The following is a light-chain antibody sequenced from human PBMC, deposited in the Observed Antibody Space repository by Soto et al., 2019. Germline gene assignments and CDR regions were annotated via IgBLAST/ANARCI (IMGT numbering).Light chain of an antibody. CDR3: QQYSDNWT. V-gene: IGKV1-5*03. CDR2: KAS. CDR1: QSISSW. Sequence: DIQMTQSPSTLSASVGDRVTITCLASQSISSWLAWYQQKPGTAAKLLIYKASTLQSGVPSRFSGSGSGTEFTLTISSLQPDDFATYYCQQYSDNWTFGQGTKV. J-gene: IGKJ1*01.